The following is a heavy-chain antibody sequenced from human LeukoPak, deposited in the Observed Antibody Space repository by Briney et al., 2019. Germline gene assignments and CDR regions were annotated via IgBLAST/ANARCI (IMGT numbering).Heavy chain of an antibody. CDR3: ARGSSSSGLSGY. V-gene: IGHV3-20*04. D-gene: IGHD6-6*01. CDR2: INWNGGST. J-gene: IGHJ4*02. CDR1: GFTFDDYG. Sequence: PGGSLRLSCAASGFTFDDYGMSWVRQAPGKGLEWVSGINWNGGSTGYADSVKGRSTISRDNAKNSLYLQMSSLRSEDTAVYYCARGSSSSGLSGYWGQGTLVTVSS.